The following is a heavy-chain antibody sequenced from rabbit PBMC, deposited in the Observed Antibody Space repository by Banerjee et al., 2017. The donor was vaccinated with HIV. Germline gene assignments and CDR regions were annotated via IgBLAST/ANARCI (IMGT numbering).Heavy chain of an antibody. V-gene: IGHV1S45*01. D-gene: IGHD3-3*01. CDR2: INTNSGNA. J-gene: IGHJ4*01. Sequence: QEQLVESGGGLVKPEGSLTLTCTASGLSFSNKYVMCWVRQAPGKGLEWIACINTNSGNAVYASWAKGRFTISKTSSTTVTLQMTSLTAADTATYFCARGIDDWCALYLWGPGTLVTVS. CDR1: GLSFSNKYV. CDR3: ARGIDDWCALYL.